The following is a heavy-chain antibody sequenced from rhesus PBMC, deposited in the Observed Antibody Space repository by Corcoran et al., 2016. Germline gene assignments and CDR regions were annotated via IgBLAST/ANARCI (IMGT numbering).Heavy chain of an antibody. V-gene: IGHV4-169*01. Sequence: QLQLQESGPGLVKPSETLSVTCAVSGGSISSSYWSWIRQAPGKGLEWIGLIYGSGRSTNYNPSLQSRVTLSVDTSKNQLSLTLSSVTTADTAVYYCASSYYSGSYYFYWGQGVLVTVSS. J-gene: IGHJ4*01. CDR1: GGSISSSY. CDR2: IYGSGRST. D-gene: IGHD3-16*01. CDR3: ASSYYSGSYYFY.